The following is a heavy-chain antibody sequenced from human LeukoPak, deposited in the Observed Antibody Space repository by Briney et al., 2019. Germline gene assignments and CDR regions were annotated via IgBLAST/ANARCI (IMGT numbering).Heavy chain of an antibody. D-gene: IGHD4-17*01. V-gene: IGHV4-39*07. CDR2: IYYSGST. CDR1: GGSISSSSYY. CDR3: ARELGGYGDYGPWVDY. J-gene: IGHJ4*02. Sequence: SETLSLTCTVSGGSISSSSYYWGWIRQPPGKGLEWIGSIYYSGSTYYNPSLKSRVTISVDTSKNQFSLKLSSVTAADTAVYYCARELGGYGDYGPWVDYWGQGTLVTVSS.